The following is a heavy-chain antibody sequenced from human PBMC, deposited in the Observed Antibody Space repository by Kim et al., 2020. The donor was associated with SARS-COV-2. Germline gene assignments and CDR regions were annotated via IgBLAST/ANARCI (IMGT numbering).Heavy chain of an antibody. CDR1: GFTFSIYS. J-gene: IGHJ6*02. V-gene: IGHV3-21*01. CDR2: IIHRIHYI. D-gene: IGHD2-8*02. CDR3: ARGDYCHCGVCQSHGMEV. Sequence: GGSLRLSCTASGFTFSIYSMNWVRPAPLKGLSCFSSIIHRIHYIKYADSVKGRFTISRDNAKKSLELQMNSLGAEDTAVFYCARGDYCHCGVCQSHGMEVWGQGTTVTVSS.